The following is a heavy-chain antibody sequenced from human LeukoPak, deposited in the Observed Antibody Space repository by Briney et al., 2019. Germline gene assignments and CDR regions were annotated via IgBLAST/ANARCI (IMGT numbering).Heavy chain of an antibody. CDR2: FDPEDGET. J-gene: IGHJ4*02. CDR1: GYTLTELS. CDR3: ATVGGSGQNYYFDY. V-gene: IGHV1-24*01. D-gene: IGHD3-10*01. Sequence: VASVKVSCKVSGYTLTELSMHWVRQAPGKGLEWMGGFDPEDGETIYAQKFQGRVTMTEDTSTDTAYMELSSLRSEDTAVYYCATVGGSGQNYYFDYWGQGTLVTVSS.